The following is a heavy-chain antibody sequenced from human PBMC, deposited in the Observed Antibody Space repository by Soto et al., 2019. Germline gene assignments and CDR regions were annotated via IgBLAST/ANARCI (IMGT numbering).Heavy chain of an antibody. CDR1: GGSISSSSDY. CDR2: IYYSGST. CDR3: ARRPKMELPYYYYGMDV. D-gene: IGHD1-7*01. Sequence: ATLSLACNVSGGSISSSSDYWGWIRQPPGKGLEWIGSIYYSGSTYYNPSLKSRVTISVDTSKNQFSLKLSSVTAADTAVYYCARRPKMELPYYYYGMDVWGQGTTVTVSS. V-gene: IGHV4-39*01. J-gene: IGHJ6*02.